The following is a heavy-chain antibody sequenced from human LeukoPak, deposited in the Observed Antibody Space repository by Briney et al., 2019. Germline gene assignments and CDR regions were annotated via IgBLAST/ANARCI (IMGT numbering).Heavy chain of an antibody. CDR1: EYTFTSYG. CDR2: ISAYNGNT. J-gene: IGHJ1*01. CDR3: ARVKKGRPGYSSSWYASTPNEPAEYFQH. Sequence: ASVKVSCKASEYTFTSYGISWVRQAPGQGLEWMGWISAYNGNTNYAQKLQGRVTMTTDTSTSTAYMELRSLRSDDTAVYYCARVKKGRPGYSSSWYASTPNEPAEYFQHWGQGTLVTVSS. D-gene: IGHD6-13*01. V-gene: IGHV1-18*01.